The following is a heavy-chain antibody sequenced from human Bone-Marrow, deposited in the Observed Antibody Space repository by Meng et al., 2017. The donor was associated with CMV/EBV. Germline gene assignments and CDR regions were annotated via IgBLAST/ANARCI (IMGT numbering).Heavy chain of an antibody. CDR1: GGSISSTNYY. CDR2: IFYSGST. CDR3: ATLSRGSSQIFDY. J-gene: IGHJ4*02. V-gene: IGHV4-39*01. D-gene: IGHD6-6*01. Sequence: SETLSLTCTVSGGSISSTNYYWVWIRQSPGKGLEWIGSIFYSGSTYYNPSLKSRVTISVDTSKNQFSLNLTSVTAADTAVYYCATLSRGSSQIFDYWGQETLVTVSS.